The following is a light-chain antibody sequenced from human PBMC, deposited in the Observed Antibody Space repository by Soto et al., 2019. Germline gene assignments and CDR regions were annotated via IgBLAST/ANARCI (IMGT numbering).Light chain of an antibody. CDR3: QQGHNWPLT. CDR1: QSINSE. J-gene: IGKJ2*01. Sequence: ERVMTQSPATLSLSPGERAALSCRASQSINSELAWYQQKPGQPPSLLIYGASTRATGVPARFTGSESGSEFTLTISGLQSEDFAVYYCQQGHNWPLTFGQETRLEI. CDR2: GAS. V-gene: IGKV3-15*01.